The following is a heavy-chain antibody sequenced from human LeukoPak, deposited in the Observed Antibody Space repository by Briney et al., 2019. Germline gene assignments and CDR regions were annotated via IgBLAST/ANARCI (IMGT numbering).Heavy chain of an antibody. CDR3: AKDGNRAVWGISINYGSGALDY. J-gene: IGHJ4*02. D-gene: IGHD3-10*01. CDR2: ISYDGSNK. Sequence: PGGSLRLSCAASGFTFSSYGMHWVRQAPGKGLEWVAVISYDGSNKYYADSVKGRFTISRDNPKNTLYLQMNSLRAEDTAVYYCAKDGNRAVWGISINYGSGALDYWGQGTLVTVSS. CDR1: GFTFSSYG. V-gene: IGHV3-30*18.